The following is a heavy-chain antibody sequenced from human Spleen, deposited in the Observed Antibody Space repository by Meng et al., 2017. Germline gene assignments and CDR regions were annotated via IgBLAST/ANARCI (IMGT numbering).Heavy chain of an antibody. CDR1: GGSLSGYY. Sequence: QVQLQQWGAGLLKPSETLSLTCAVYGGSLSGYYWSWIRQPPGKGLEWIGEINHSGSTNYNPSLKSRVTISVDTSKNQFSLKLSSVTAADTAVYYCARPSRYNWFDPWGQGTLVTVSS. D-gene: IGHD6-6*01. V-gene: IGHV4-34*01. CDR2: INHSGST. CDR3: ARPSRYNWFDP. J-gene: IGHJ5*02.